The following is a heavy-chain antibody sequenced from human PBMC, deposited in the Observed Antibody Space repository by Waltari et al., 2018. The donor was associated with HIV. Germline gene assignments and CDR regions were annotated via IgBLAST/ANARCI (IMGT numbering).Heavy chain of an antibody. J-gene: IGHJ6*02. V-gene: IGHV3-33*02. D-gene: IGHD3-10*01. CDR2: IWGNGRYE. CDR1: GFNFSNYA. CDR3: ARDQHSATNYYGLDV. Sequence: QVHLVESGGAVVQSGKSLRLYCAASGFNFSNYAMHWVRQGPGKGLEGLSVIWGNGRYESYSDFAKGRFTISRDDSDNTLFLYLSGLRADDTAVYYCARDQHSATNYYGLDVWGQGTTVTVS.